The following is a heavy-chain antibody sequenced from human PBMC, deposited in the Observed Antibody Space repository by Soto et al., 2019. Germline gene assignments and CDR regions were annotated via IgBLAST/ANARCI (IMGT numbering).Heavy chain of an antibody. V-gene: IGHV4-30-4*01. CDR2: IYYSGST. CDR3: ARGESSWSGYFYLDP. D-gene: IGHD3-3*01. J-gene: IGHJ5*02. CDR1: GGSISSGDYY. Sequence: SETLSLTCTVSGGSISSGDYYWSWIRQPPGKGLEWIGYIYYSGSTYYNPSLKSRVTISVDTSKNQFSLKLSSVTAADTAVYYCARGESSWSGYFYLDPWGQGTLVTVS.